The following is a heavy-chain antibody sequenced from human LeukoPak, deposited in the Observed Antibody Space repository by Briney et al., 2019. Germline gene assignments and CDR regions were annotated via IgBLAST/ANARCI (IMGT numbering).Heavy chain of an antibody. J-gene: IGHJ4*02. Sequence: ASVKVSCKASGYPFTTYPISRVRQAPGQRLEWMGWISTYKGNTNYAQKFQGRVTMTTDASTSTTYMELRSLRSDDTAVYYCARHDYGDYGAYWGQGTLVTVSS. CDR2: ISTYKGNT. CDR3: ARHDYGDYGAY. CDR1: GYPFTTYP. V-gene: IGHV1-18*01. D-gene: IGHD4-17*01.